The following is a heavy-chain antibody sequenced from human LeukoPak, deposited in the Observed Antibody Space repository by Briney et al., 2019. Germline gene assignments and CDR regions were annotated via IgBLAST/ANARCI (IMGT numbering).Heavy chain of an antibody. D-gene: IGHD2-2*01. CDR1: GFTFSSYG. CDR2: ISYDGSNK. V-gene: IGHV3-30*03. J-gene: IGHJ4*02. CDR3: ARAGRDCSSTSCYFDY. Sequence: GGSLRLSCAASGFTFSSYGMHWVRQAPGKGLEWVAVISYDGSNKYYADSVKGRFTISRDNSKNTLYLQMNSLRAEDTAVYYCARAGRDCSSTSCYFDYWGQGTLVTVSS.